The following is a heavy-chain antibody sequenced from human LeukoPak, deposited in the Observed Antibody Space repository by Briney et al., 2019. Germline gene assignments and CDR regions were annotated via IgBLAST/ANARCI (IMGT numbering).Heavy chain of an antibody. D-gene: IGHD3-22*01. CDR2: INTNTGNP. CDR3: ARDSTLLDYYDSSPMLDY. V-gene: IGHV7-4-1*02. J-gene: IGHJ4*02. CDR1: GYTFTSYA. Sequence: ASVKVSCKASGYTFTSYAMNWVRQAPGQGLEWMGWINTNTGNPTYAQGFTGRFVFSLDTSVSTAYLQISSLKAEDTAVYYCARDSTLLDYYDSSPMLDYWGQGTLVTVSS.